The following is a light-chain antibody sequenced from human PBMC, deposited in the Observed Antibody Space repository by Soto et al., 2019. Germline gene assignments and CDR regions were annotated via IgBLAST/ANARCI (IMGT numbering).Light chain of an antibody. CDR3: QVSHSSGDSVV. Sequence: SYELTQPPSVSVAPGKTARITCGGDNIGSKDVHWYQLKPGQAPVLVISYDSDRPSGIPERFSGSNSGNTATLTISWVEAGDEADYYCQVSHSSGDSVVFGGGTKLTVL. CDR2: YDS. CDR1: NIGSKD. J-gene: IGLJ2*01. V-gene: IGLV3-21*04.